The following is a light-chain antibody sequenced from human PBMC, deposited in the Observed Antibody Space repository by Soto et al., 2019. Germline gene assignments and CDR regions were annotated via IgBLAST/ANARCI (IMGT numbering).Light chain of an antibody. J-gene: IGKJ4*01. Sequence: VMRPSPATPSVSPGEFATLSCRASQGIGDTLAWYQHKPGQPPRLLIYDTSTRATGVPARFSGSRSGTEFTLTINSLQSEDFAVYYCQRYNNWPLTFGGGTKVDIK. CDR2: DTS. V-gene: IGKV3-15*01. CDR3: QRYNNWPLT. CDR1: QGIGDT.